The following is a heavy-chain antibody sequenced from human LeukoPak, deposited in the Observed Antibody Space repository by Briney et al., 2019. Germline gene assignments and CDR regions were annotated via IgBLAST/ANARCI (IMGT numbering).Heavy chain of an antibody. J-gene: IGHJ3*02. V-gene: IGHV1-18*01. CDR2: ISAYNGDT. Sequence: AASVKVSCKASGYNFTNYAISWVRQAPGQGLEWMGWISAYNGDTDYEQKFQGRLTMTTDTSTTTAYMELRSLRSDDTAVYYCAREGADCSNGVCYNDDTFDTWGQGTMVTVPS. D-gene: IGHD2-8*01. CDR1: GYNFTNYA. CDR3: AREGADCSNGVCYNDDTFDT.